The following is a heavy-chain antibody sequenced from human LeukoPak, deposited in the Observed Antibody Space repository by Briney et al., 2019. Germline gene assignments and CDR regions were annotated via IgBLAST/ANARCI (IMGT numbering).Heavy chain of an antibody. CDR1: GFTYISYD. V-gene: IGHV3-23*01. CDR3: AKDSVRSSGWFYFDY. CDR2: ISASGDRT. Sequence: GGSLRLSCAASGFTYISYDMTWVRQAPWKGQEGVSGISASGDRTYYADSVKGRFTISRDNSKNTLSLQMNSLRVEDAAVYYCAKDSVRSSGWFYFDYWGQGTLVTVSS. D-gene: IGHD6-19*01. J-gene: IGHJ4*02.